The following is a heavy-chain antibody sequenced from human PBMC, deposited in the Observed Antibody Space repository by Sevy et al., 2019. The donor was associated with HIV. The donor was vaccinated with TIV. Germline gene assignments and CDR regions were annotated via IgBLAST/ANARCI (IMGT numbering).Heavy chain of an antibody. CDR3: ARDRQGITVAGTAIDY. D-gene: IGHD6-19*01. V-gene: IGHV3-48*03. CDR1: GFTFSNYE. CDR2: ITLSGSST. Sequence: GGSLRLSCTDSGFTFSNYEMNWVRQAPGKGLEWVSYITLSGSSTYYADSVKGRFTISRDNAKNSLYLQMNSLRAEDTAVYYCARDRQGITVAGTAIDYWGQGTLVTVSS. J-gene: IGHJ4*02.